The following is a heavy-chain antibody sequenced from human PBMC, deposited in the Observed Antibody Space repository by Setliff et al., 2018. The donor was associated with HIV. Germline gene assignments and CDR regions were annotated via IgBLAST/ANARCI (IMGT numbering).Heavy chain of an antibody. CDR3: ARAVYGGTYSWFDS. CDR1: GWSFSGYY. D-gene: IGHD1-26*01. CDR2: INHKTNA. Sequence: SETLSLTCAVYGWSFSGYYWTWIRQPPGKGLEWIADINHKTNANYNPSLKSRVIISVDTSKNQFSLNLTSVTAADTGLYFCARAVYGGTYSWFDSWGQGSLVTVSS. J-gene: IGHJ5*01. V-gene: IGHV4-34*01.